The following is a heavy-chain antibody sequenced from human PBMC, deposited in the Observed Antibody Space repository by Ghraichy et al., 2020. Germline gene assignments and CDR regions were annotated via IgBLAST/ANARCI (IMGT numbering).Heavy chain of an antibody. CDR2: INPSGST. V-gene: IGHV4-34*01. CDR1: GGSFSGYY. CDR3: ARSERVATIARRWVFAY. Sequence: SETLSLTCAVSGGSFSGYYWSWIRQPPGKGLEWIGEINPSGSTNYNPSLKSRVTISVDTSKHQFSLKLSSVTAADTAVYYCARSERVATIARRWVFAYWGQGTLVTVSS. D-gene: IGHD5-12*01. J-gene: IGHJ4*02.